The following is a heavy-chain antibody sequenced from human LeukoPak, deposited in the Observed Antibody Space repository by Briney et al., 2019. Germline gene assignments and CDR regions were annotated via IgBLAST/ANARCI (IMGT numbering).Heavy chain of an antibody. J-gene: IGHJ4*02. CDR3: ARRSPGGVFDY. V-gene: IGHV4-59*01. D-gene: IGHD2-8*01. CDR1: GASISTYY. CDR2: IYYSGST. Sequence: PSETLSLTCTVSGASISTYYWSWLRQPPGKGPEWIGYIYYSGSTNYNPSLKSRVTISVDTSKNQFSLKLSSVTAADTAVYYCARRSPGGVFDYWGQGTLVTVSS.